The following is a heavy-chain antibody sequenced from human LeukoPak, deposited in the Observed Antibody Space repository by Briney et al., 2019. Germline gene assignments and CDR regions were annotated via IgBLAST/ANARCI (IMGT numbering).Heavy chain of an antibody. J-gene: IGHJ3*02. CDR2: INPNSGGT. D-gene: IGHD3-10*01. CDR1: GYTFTGYY. CDR3: ARGPLWFGSRNAFDI. Sequence: ASVKVSCKASGYTFTGYYMHWVRQAPGQGLEWMRWINPNSGGTNYAQKFQGWVTMTRDTSISTAYMELSRLRSDDTAVYYCARGPLWFGSRNAFDIWGQGTMVTVSS. V-gene: IGHV1-2*04.